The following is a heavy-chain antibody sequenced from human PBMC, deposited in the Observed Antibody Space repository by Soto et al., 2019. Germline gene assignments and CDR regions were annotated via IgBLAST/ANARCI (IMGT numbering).Heavy chain of an antibody. V-gene: IGHV3-7*01. D-gene: IGHD2-2*01. CDR2: INQDGSET. J-gene: IGHJ5*02. Sequence: EVQLVESGGGLVQPGGSLRLSCVDSGFTFSRYWMSWVRQAPGKGLEWGANINQDGSETYYVDSVKGRFTISRDNAKSSLYLQLNSLRAEDTAVYYCARTVPATTNWFDPWGQGTLVTVSS. CDR1: GFTFSRYW. CDR3: ARTVPATTNWFDP.